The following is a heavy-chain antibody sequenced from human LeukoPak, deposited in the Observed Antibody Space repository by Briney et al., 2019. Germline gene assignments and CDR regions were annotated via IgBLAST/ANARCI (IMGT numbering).Heavy chain of an antibody. J-gene: IGHJ6*02. CDR2: ISAYNGNT. CDR3: AYGRGGYCSGGSCYRYYYGMDV. D-gene: IGHD2-15*01. CDR1: GYTFTSYG. Sequence: GASVKVSCKASGYTFTSYGISWVRQAPGRGLEWMGWISAYNGNTNYAQKLQGRVTMTTDTSTSTAYMELRSLRSDDTAVYYCAYGRGGYCSGGSCYRYYYGMDVWGQGTTVTVSS. V-gene: IGHV1-18*01.